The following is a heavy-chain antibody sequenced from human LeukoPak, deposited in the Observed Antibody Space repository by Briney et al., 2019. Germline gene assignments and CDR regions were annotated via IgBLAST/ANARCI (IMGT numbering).Heavy chain of an antibody. D-gene: IGHD3-16*01. CDR2: INPNSGDT. CDR1: GYTFTGYY. J-gene: IGHJ4*02. V-gene: IGHV1-2*02. CDR3: ARGAFGAPRASYYFDY. Sequence: ASVKVSCKASGYTFTGYYMHWVRQAPGQGLEWMGWINPNSGDTNYAQKFQGRVTITADKSTSTAYMELSSLRSEDTAVYYCARGAFGAPRASYYFDYWGQGTLVTVSS.